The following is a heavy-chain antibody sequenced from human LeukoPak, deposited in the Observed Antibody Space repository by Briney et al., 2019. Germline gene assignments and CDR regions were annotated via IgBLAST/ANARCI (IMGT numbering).Heavy chain of an antibody. D-gene: IGHD3-22*01. CDR2: ISSNGGST. CDR1: GFTFSSYA. CDR3: VKDQDDSRGYYTFDY. V-gene: IGHV3-64D*06. J-gene: IGHJ4*02. Sequence: GGSLRLSCSASGFTFSSYAMHWVRQAPGKGLEYVSAISSNGGSTYYADSVKGRFTISRDNSKNTLYLQMSSLRAEDTAVYYCVKDQDDSRGYYTFDYWGQGTLVTVSS.